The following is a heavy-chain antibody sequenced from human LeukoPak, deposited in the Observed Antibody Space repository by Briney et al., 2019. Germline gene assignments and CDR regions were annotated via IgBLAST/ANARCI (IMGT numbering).Heavy chain of an antibody. CDR2: IGWNSGSI. CDR1: GFIFNNYA. CDR3: AQKGGTDH. Sequence: GGSLRLSCAGSGFIFNNYAMHWVRQPPGRGLEWVSGIGWNSGSIDYADSVKGRFTISRDNAKNSLYLQMSSLRNEDTAIYYCAQKGGTDHWGQGTLVTVSS. J-gene: IGHJ4*02. V-gene: IGHV3-9*01. D-gene: IGHD2-15*01.